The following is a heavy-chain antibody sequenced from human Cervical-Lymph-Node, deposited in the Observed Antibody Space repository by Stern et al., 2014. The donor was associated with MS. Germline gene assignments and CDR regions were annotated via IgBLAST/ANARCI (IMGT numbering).Heavy chain of an antibody. J-gene: IGHJ6*02. D-gene: IGHD3-3*01. V-gene: IGHV1-24*01. Sequence: VKLVESGAEVKKPGASVKVSCKVSGYTLTELSMHWVRQAPGKGFSRMGGFDPGDGETIYAQKFQGRVTMPEDTSTDTAYMELSSLRSEDTAVYYCATDRDDFRSGYSAPTKGYGLDVWGQGTTVTV. CDR3: ATDRDDFRSGYSAPTKGYGLDV. CDR2: FDPGDGET. CDR1: GYTLTELS.